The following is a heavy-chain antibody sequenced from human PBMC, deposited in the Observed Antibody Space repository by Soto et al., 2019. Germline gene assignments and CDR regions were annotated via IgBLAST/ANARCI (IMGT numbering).Heavy chain of an antibody. CDR3: TRDASRDSSARGWFDP. D-gene: IGHD6-13*01. CDR2: ISSNSAYI. CDR1: GFTFRIFT. J-gene: IGHJ5*02. Sequence: GGSLRLSCAASGFTFRIFTMKWVRHAPGKGLEWVSTISSNSAYIYYTDALRSRFTISRDNAKNSLHLQMNSLRAQDTAVYYCTRDASRDSSARGWFDPWGPGTLVTVSS. V-gene: IGHV3-21*01.